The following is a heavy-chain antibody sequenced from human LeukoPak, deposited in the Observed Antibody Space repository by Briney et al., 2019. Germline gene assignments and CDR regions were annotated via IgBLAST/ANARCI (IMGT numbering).Heavy chain of an antibody. D-gene: IGHD4-17*01. CDR1: GFTFSSYG. CDR2: ISYDGSNK. Sequence: GGSLRLSCAASGFTFSSYGMHWDRQAPGKGLEWVAVISYDGSNKYYADSVKGRFTISRDNSKNTLYLQMNSLRAEDTAVYYCAKALYGDGLNFDYWGQGTLVTVSS. V-gene: IGHV3-30*18. CDR3: AKALYGDGLNFDY. J-gene: IGHJ4*02.